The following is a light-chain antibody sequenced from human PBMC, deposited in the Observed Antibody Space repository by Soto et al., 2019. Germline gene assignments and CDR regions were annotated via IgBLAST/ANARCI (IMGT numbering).Light chain of an antibody. CDR3: QQSYSSPFT. CDR2: AAS. V-gene: IGKV1-39*01. CDR1: QSISNY. Sequence: DIQMTQSPSSLSASVGDRVTITCRASQSISNYLNWYRQKPGKAPNLLIYAASSLQSGVPSRFSGSASGTEFTLTISSLQPEDFATYYCQQSYSSPFTFGGGTKVEI. J-gene: IGKJ4*01.